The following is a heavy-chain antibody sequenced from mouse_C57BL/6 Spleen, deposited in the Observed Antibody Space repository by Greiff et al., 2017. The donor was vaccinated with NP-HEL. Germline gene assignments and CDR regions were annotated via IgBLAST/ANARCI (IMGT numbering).Heavy chain of an antibody. CDR2: IYPGDGDT. D-gene: IGHD1-1*01. Sequence: VQLQQSGPELVKPGASVKISCKASGYAFSSSWMNWVKQRPGKGLEWIGRIYPGDGDTNYNGKFKGKATLTADKSSSTAYMQLSSLTSEDSAVYFCARYGGLNYFDYWGQGTTLTVSS. J-gene: IGHJ2*01. V-gene: IGHV1-82*01. CDR1: GYAFSSSW. CDR3: ARYGGLNYFDY.